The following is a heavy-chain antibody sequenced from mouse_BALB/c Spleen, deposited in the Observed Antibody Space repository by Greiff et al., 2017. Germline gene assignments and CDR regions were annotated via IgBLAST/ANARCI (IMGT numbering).Heavy chain of an antibody. CDR2: IRSKSNNYAT. V-gene: IGHV10-1*02. Sequence: EVMLVESGGGLVQPKGSLKLSCAASGFTFNTYAMNWVRQAPGKGLEWVARIRSKSNNYATYYADSVKDRFTISRDDSQSMLYLQMNNLKTEDTAMYYCVRHNDGYYVFDYWGQRTTLTVSS. D-gene: IGHD2-3*01. J-gene: IGHJ2*01. CDR1: GFTFNTYA. CDR3: VRHNDGYYVFDY.